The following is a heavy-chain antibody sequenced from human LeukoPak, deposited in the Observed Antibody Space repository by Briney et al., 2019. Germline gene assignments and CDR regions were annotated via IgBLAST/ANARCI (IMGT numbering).Heavy chain of an antibody. Sequence: PSETLSLTCAVSGESFIGYFWNWIRQPPGKGLEWIGYIYSSGSTSYNPSLKSRVTISLDTSRTQSSLELTSATAADTAVYYCARGRTYLDYFDYWGQGTVVTVSS. J-gene: IGHJ4*02. CDR2: IYSSGST. D-gene: IGHD1-14*01. CDR1: GESFIGYF. CDR3: ARGRTYLDYFDY. V-gene: IGHV4-59*01.